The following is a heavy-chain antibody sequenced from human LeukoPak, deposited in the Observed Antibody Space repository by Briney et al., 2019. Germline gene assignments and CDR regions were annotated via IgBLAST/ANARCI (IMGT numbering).Heavy chain of an antibody. CDR1: GFTFDDCA. CDR2: ISWNSGSI. Sequence: GRSLRLSCAASGFTFDDCAMHWVRQAPGKGLEWVSGISWNSGSIGYADSVKGRFTISRDNAKNSLYLQMNSLRAEDMALYYCAKSAAAGTLYYFDYWGQGTLVTVSS. D-gene: IGHD6-13*01. J-gene: IGHJ4*02. CDR3: AKSAAAGTLYYFDY. V-gene: IGHV3-9*03.